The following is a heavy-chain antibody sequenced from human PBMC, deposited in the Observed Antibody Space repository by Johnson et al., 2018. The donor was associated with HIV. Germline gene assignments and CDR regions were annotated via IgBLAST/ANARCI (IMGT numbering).Heavy chain of an antibody. Sequence: VHLVESGGGLVQPGGSLRLSCAASGFTFRSYAMHWVRQAPGKGLEYVSAISSNGGRTYYANSVKGRFTISRDNSKNTLYLQMNSLRAEDTAVYYCARARDWNYGDIWGQGTMVTVSS. CDR1: GFTFRSYA. D-gene: IGHD1-7*01. J-gene: IGHJ3*02. V-gene: IGHV3-64*01. CDR3: ARARDWNYGDI. CDR2: ISSNGGRT.